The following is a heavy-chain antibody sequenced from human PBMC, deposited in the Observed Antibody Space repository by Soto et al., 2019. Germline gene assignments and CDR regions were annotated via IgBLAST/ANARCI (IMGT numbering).Heavy chain of an antibody. CDR3: ARVAGVAYCGGDCYHFDC. V-gene: IGHV4-30-4*01. J-gene: IGHJ4*02. CDR1: GDSFSSDDYY. Sequence: QVQLQESGPGLVKPSQTLSLTCTVSGDSFSSDDYYWSWIRQPPGKGLEWIGYISYRVDTYYSPSLKSRVTMSIDTSKNQFSLNVSSVTAADTAVYYCARVAGVAYCGGDCYHFDCWGQGTLVTVSS. CDR2: ISYRVDT. D-gene: IGHD2-21*02.